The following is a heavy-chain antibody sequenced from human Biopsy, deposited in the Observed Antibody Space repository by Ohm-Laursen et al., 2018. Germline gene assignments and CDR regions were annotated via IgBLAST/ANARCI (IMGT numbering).Heavy chain of an antibody. D-gene: IGHD4-11*01. J-gene: IGHJ6*02. V-gene: IGHV4-59*02. CDR2: IYSSVMT. CDR1: GDSVTKYY. Sequence: SETLSLTCTVPGDSVTKYYWSWIRQPPGKGLEWIGHIYSSVMTNYNPSLQSRVSISVDTSRNQVSLTLSSVTAADTAVYYCARDSGILNYGNFKYYHYYGMDVWGQGTKVTVSS. CDR3: ARDSGILNYGNFKYYHYYGMDV.